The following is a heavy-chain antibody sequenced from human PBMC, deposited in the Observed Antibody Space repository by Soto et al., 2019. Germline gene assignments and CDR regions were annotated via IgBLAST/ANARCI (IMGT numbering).Heavy chain of an antibody. Sequence: QVQLQESGPGLVKPSQTLSLTCTVSGGSISSGDYYWSWIRQPPGKGLEWIGYIYYSGSTYYNPSRKSRVTISVDTSKNRFSLKLCSVTAADTAVYYCARAPYCSSTSCYDGAAEDAFDIWGQGTMVTVSS. CDR3: ARAPYCSSTSCYDGAAEDAFDI. CDR1: GGSISSGDYY. CDR2: IYYSGST. D-gene: IGHD2-2*01. V-gene: IGHV4-30-4*01. J-gene: IGHJ3*02.